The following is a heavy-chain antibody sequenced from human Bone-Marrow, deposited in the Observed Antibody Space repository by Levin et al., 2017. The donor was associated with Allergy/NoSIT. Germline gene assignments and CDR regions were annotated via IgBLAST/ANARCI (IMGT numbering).Heavy chain of an antibody. CDR1: GFTFSSYG. D-gene: IGHD2-15*01. J-gene: IGHJ4*02. V-gene: IGHV3-30*18. CDR2: ISYDGSNK. Sequence: LSLTCAASGFTFSSYGMHWVRQAPGKGLEWVAVISYDGSNKYYADSVKGRFTISRDNSKNTLYLQMNSLRAEDTAVYYCAKGYCSGGSCYSGTYYFDYWGQGTLVTVSS. CDR3: AKGYCSGGSCYSGTYYFDY.